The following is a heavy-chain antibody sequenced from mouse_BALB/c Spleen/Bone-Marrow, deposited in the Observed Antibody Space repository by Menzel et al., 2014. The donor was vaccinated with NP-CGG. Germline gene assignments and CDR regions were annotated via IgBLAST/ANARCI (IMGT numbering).Heavy chain of an antibody. D-gene: IGHD1-1*01. Sequence: EVQLVESGTVLARPGASVKMSCKASGYTFTSFWMHWVKQWPGQGLEWIGAVYPGNNDTNYNQNFKGKAKLTAVTSTSTAYMEYSSLTNEDSAVYYCTRYFHGGRDWYFDVWGAGTTVTVSS. V-gene: IGHV1-5*01. CDR1: GYTFTSFW. CDR3: TRYFHGGRDWYFDV. J-gene: IGHJ1*01. CDR2: VYPGNNDT.